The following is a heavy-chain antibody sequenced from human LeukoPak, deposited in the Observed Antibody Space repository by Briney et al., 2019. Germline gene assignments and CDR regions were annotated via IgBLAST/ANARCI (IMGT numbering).Heavy chain of an antibody. CDR3: ARGNAN. CDR1: GGSINSYY. CDR2: ISYSGST. V-gene: IGHV4-59*01. Sequence: LETLSLTCTVSGGSINSYYWSCIRQPPGKGLEWIGYISYSGSTNYNPSLKSRVSISVDKSKNQFFLKLNSVTAADTALYYCARGNANWGQGTLVTVSS. J-gene: IGHJ4*02.